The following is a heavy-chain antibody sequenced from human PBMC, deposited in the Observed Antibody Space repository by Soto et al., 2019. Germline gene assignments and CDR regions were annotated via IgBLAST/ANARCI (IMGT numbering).Heavy chain of an antibody. CDR1: GFTFSGSA. D-gene: IGHD4-17*01. CDR3: TRGYGDYVRDY. J-gene: IGHJ4*02. V-gene: IGHV3-73*01. CDR2: IRRKSNSYAT. Sequence: EVQLVESGGGLVQPGGSLKLSCAVSGFTFSGSAMHWVRQASGKGLEWVGRIRRKSNSYATAYAASVKGRFTISRDDSKHTAYLQMNSLKTADTAVYYCTRGYGDYVRDYWGQGTLVTVSS.